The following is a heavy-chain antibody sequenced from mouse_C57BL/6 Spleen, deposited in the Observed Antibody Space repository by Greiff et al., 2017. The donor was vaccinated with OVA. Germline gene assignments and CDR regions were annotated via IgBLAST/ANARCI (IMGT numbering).Heavy chain of an antibody. CDR3: TRGDGGDWYFDV. J-gene: IGHJ1*03. Sequence: VKLLESGAELVRPGASVTLSCKASGYTFTDYEMHWVKQTPVHGLEWIGAIDPETGGTAYNQKFKGKAILTADKSSSTAYMELRSLTSEDSAVYDCTRGDGGDWYFDVWGTGTTVTVSA. CDR2: IDPETGGT. CDR1: GYTFTDYE. D-gene: IGHD2-3*01. V-gene: IGHV1-15*01.